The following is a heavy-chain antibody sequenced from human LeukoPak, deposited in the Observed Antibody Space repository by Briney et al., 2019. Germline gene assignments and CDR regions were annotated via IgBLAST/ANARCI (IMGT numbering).Heavy chain of an antibody. CDR3: ARDGDPYYYGSGSYGYNWFDP. CDR1: GFTFSSYA. J-gene: IGHJ5*02. V-gene: IGHV3-53*01. CDR2: IYSGGST. Sequence: GGSLRLSCAASGFTFSSYAMSWVRQAPGKGLEWVSVIYSGGSTYYADSVKGRFTISRDNSKNTLYLQMNSLRTEDTAVYYCARDGDPYYYGSGSYGYNWFDPWGQGTLVTVSS. D-gene: IGHD3-10*01.